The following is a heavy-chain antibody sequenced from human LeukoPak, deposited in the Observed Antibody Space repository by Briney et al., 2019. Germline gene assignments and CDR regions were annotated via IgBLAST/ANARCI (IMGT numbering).Heavy chain of an antibody. D-gene: IGHD1-26*01. Sequence: GGSLRLSCAASGFTFSSYGTHWVRQAPGKGLEWVAVIWYDGSNKYYADSVKGRFTISRDNSKNTLYLQMNSLRAEDTAVYYCARPLPARGGAGYYYYGMDVWGQGTTVTVSS. CDR2: IWYDGSNK. V-gene: IGHV3-33*01. J-gene: IGHJ6*02. CDR1: GFTFSSYG. CDR3: ARPLPARGGAGYYYYGMDV.